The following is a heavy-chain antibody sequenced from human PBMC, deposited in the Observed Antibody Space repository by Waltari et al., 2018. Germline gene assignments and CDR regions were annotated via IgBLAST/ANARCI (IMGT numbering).Heavy chain of an antibody. Sequence: EVQLVESGGGLVQPGGSLRLSCAASGFTFSSYWSHWVRQAPGKGRVWVSRINSDGSSTSYADSVKGRFTISRDNAKNTLYLQMNSLRAEDTAVYYCARGSNGDYGYWGQGTLVTVSS. J-gene: IGHJ4*02. CDR3: ARGSNGDYGY. D-gene: IGHD4-17*01. CDR1: GFTFSSYW. V-gene: IGHV3-74*01. CDR2: INSDGSST.